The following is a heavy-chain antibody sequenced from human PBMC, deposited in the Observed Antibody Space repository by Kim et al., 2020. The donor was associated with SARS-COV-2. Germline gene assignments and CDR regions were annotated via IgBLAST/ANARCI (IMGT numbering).Heavy chain of an antibody. CDR2: IYTVGGAT. CDR3: ARRSPTRGIDVFVI. CDR1: GYSITSSNH. J-gene: IGHJ3*02. V-gene: IGHV4-28*01. Sequence: SETLSLTCEVSGYSITSSNHWGWIRLPPGKGLEWIGIIYTVGGATHSNPSLKGRLTLSINTSKKQHSLELRPVTAVDTAVYYCARRSPTRGIDVFVIWGQGKMVTVSS.